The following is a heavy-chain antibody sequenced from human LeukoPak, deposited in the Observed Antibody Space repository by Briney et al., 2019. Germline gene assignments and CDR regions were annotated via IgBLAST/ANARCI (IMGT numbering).Heavy chain of an antibody. V-gene: IGHV4-31*03. CDR2: IYYGGST. J-gene: IGHJ6*03. CDR3: ARDTQEMATTYYDYYYMDV. Sequence: PSETLSLTCTVSGGSISSGGYYWRWIRQHPGKGLEWIGYIYYGGSTYYNPSLKSRVTISVDTSKNQFSLKLSSVTAADTAVYYCARDTQEMATTYYDYYYMDVWGKGTTVTVSS. CDR1: GGSISSGGYY. D-gene: IGHD5-24*01.